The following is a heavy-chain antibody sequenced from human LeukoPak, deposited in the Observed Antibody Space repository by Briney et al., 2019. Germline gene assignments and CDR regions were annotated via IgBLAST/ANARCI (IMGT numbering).Heavy chain of an antibody. V-gene: IGHV3-48*01. CDR1: GFTFSSYS. Sequence: GGSLRLSCAASGFTFSSYSMNWVRQAPGKGLEWVSYISSSSSTIFYADSVKGRFTISRDNAKNSLYLQMNSLRAEDTAVYYCAKDILAAGLFFDYWGQGILVTVSS. D-gene: IGHD6-13*01. J-gene: IGHJ4*02. CDR2: ISSSSSTI. CDR3: AKDILAAGLFFDY.